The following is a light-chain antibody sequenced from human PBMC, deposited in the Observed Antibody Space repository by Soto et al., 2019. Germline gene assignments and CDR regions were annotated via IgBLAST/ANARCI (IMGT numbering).Light chain of an antibody. J-gene: IGKJ1*01. Sequence: ETVLTQSPATLSLSPGDRATLSCRASQSVNRYLAWYQQKPGQAPRLLIYDASNRATGIPARFSGSGSGTDFTLTISSLEPEDFAVYYCQQRTNWPPWTFGQGTTVEIK. CDR1: QSVNRY. V-gene: IGKV3-11*01. CDR3: QQRTNWPPWT. CDR2: DAS.